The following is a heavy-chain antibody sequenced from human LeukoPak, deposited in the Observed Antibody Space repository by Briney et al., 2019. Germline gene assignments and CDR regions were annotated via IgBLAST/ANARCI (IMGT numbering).Heavy chain of an antibody. J-gene: IGHJ5*02. CDR1: GFSLSTSGVG. CDR2: IYWDDDK. Sequence: SGPTLVKPTQPLTLTCTFSGFSLSTSGVGVGWIRQPPVKALEWLALIYWDDDKRYSPSLKSRLTITKDTSKNQVVLTMTNMDPVDTATYYCAHENYYGSGSYYTDWFDPWGQGTLVTVSS. D-gene: IGHD3-10*01. V-gene: IGHV2-5*02. CDR3: AHENYYGSGSYYTDWFDP.